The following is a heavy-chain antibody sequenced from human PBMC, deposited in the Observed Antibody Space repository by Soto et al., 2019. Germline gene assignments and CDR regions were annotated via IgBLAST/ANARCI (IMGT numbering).Heavy chain of an antibody. CDR1: GYTFTSYG. CDR2: ISAYNGNT. V-gene: IGHV1-18*04. J-gene: IGHJ4*02. D-gene: IGHD6-13*01. Sequence: ASVKVSCKASGYTFTSYGISWVRQAPGQGLEWMGWISAYNGNTNYAQKLQGRVTMTTDTSTSTAYMELRSLKSDDTAVYYCARARRYSSSWHPFDYWGQGTLVTVSS. CDR3: ARARRYSSSWHPFDY.